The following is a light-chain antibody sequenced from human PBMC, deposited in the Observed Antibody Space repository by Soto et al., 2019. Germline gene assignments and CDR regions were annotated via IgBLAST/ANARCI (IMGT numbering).Light chain of an antibody. J-gene: IGLJ2*01. CDR2: EVS. CDR3: ISYAGSNLV. V-gene: IGLV2-8*01. Sequence: ALTQPPSASGSPGQSVTISCTGTSSDVGGYNYVSWYQQHPGKAPKVMIYEVSKRPSGVPDRFSGSNSGNTASLTVSGLQAEDEADDYCISYAGSNLVFGGGTQLPVL. CDR1: SSDVGGYNY.